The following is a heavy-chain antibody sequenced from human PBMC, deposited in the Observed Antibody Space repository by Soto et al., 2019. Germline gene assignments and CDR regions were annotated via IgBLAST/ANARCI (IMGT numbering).Heavy chain of an antibody. CDR3: ARDNGYSYGYYYGMDV. CDR1: GFTFSSYI. D-gene: IGHD5-18*01. CDR2: ISSSSSYI. V-gene: IGHV3-21*01. J-gene: IGHJ6*02. Sequence: GYLRLSCAASGFTFSSYIMNWVRQAPGQGLEWVSSISSSSSYIYYADSVKGRFTISRDNAKNSLYLQMNSLRAEDTAVYYCARDNGYSYGYYYGMDVWGQGTTVTVS.